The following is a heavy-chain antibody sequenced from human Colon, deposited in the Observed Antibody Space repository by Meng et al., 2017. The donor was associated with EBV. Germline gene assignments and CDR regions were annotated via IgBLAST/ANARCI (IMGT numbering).Heavy chain of an antibody. V-gene: IGHV4-34*01. Sequence: HVQLQQWGPGLLNSSRSRSRSCAVDGGSFRDYYWTWIRQPPGKGLEWIGEIDHRGNTKYNPSLKSRVTISLDTSKKQFSLKVSSVTAADSAVYYCARRGPSGNFSPWSQGALVTVSS. CDR3: ARRGPSGNFSP. D-gene: IGHD3-10*01. CDR1: GGSFRDYY. J-gene: IGHJ5*02. CDR2: IDHRGNT.